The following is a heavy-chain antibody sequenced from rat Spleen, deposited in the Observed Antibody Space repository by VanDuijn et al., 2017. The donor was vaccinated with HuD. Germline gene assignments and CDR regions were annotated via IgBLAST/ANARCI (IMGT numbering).Heavy chain of an antibody. D-gene: IGHD4-6*01. CDR1: GFTFNDYY. CDR3: TRGTYFRH. CDR2: FSFDGRTT. J-gene: IGHJ2*01. V-gene: IGHV5-20*01. Sequence: EVQLVESGGGLEQPGRSLKLSCAASGFTFNDYYMAWVRQAPTEGLEWVATFSFDGRTTYYRDSVKGRFIISRDNAKSTLYLQMNNLRSEDTATYYCTRGTYFRHWGRGVMVTVSS.